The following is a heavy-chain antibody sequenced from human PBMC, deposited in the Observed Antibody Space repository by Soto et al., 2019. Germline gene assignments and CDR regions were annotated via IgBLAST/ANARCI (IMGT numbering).Heavy chain of an antibody. D-gene: IGHD6-13*01. Sequence: ASVKVSCTASGYTFTSYGMSWVRQAPGQGLEWMGWISAYNGNTNYAQKLQGRVTMTTDTSTSTAYMELRSLRSDDTAVYYCARGKVAAAGTLDYYMDVWGKGTTVTVSS. CDR1: GYTFTSYG. V-gene: IGHV1-18*01. CDR2: ISAYNGNT. CDR3: ARGKVAAAGTLDYYMDV. J-gene: IGHJ6*03.